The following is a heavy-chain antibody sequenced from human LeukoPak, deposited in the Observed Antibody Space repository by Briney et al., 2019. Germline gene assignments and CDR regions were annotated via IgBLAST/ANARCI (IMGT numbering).Heavy chain of an antibody. CDR2: ISSSSSYI. J-gene: IGHJ6*02. CDR3: AGDISDYYDSSGEPYGMDV. CDR1: GFTFSSYS. V-gene: IGHV3-21*01. Sequence: PGGSLRLSCAASGFTFSSYSMNWVRQAPGKGLEWVSSISSSSSYIYYADSVKGRFTISRDNAKNSLYLQMNSLRAEDTAVYYCAGDISDYYDSSGEPYGMDVWGQGTTVTVSS. D-gene: IGHD3-22*01.